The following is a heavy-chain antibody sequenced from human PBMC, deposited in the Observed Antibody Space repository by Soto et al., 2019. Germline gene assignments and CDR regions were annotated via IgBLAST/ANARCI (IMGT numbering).Heavy chain of an antibody. CDR2: VISIFGTA. J-gene: IGHJ4*02. V-gene: IGHV1-69*12. CDR3: ARARGCISTCCYWVLDY. D-gene: IGHD2-2*01. CDR1: GGTISSYA. Sequence: QVQLVQSSAGGKKPGSSVKVSCKASGGTISSYASSWVRQAPGQGLEWMGGVISIFGTANCAQKFQGRAPITAGDSTSTACMERSSVTHEATAVYYCARARGCISTCCYWVLDYWGRGTLV.